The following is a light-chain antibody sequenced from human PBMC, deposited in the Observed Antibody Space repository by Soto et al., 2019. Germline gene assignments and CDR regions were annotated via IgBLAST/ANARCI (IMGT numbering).Light chain of an antibody. CDR1: QNINNY. J-gene: IGKJ1*01. Sequence: DIQMTQSPSSLSASVGDRFTITCRASQNINNYLTWYQQRPGKAPKLLIYAASSLQSGVPSRFSGSGSGTEFTLTISSLQPDDFATYYCQHYNSYSEAFGQGTKGDIK. V-gene: IGKV1-16*01. CDR3: QHYNSYSEA. CDR2: AAS.